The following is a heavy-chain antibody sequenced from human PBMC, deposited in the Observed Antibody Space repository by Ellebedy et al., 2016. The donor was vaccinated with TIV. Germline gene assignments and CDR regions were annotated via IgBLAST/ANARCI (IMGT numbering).Heavy chain of an antibody. CDR2: ISGSGGST. D-gene: IGHD5-12*01. J-gene: IGHJ6*02. Sequence: GGSLRLXCAASGFTFSSNAMSWVRQAQGKGLEWVSAISGSGGSTYYADSVKGRFTISRDNSKNTLYLQMNSLRAEDTAVYYCAKGPRGYDFGMDVWGQGTTVTVSS. V-gene: IGHV3-23*01. CDR3: AKGPRGYDFGMDV. CDR1: GFTFSSNA.